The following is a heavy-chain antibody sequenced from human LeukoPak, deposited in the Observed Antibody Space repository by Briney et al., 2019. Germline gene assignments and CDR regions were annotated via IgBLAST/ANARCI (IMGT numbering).Heavy chain of an antibody. V-gene: IGHV4-39*01. CDR1: GGSISSSRYY. D-gene: IGHD3-22*01. CDR2: IYYSGST. J-gene: IGHJ5*01. Sequence: SETLSLTCTVSGGSISSSRYYWGWIRQPPGKGVEWIGSIYYSGSTYYDPSLKSRVTISVDTSKNQFSLKLSSVTAADTAVYYCASDPYYSVSSGYYYLSDSWGQGTLVTVSS. CDR3: ASDPYYSVSSGYYYLSDS.